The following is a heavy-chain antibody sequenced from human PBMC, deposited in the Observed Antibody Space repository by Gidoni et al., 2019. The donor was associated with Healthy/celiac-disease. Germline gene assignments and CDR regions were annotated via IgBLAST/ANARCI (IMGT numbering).Heavy chain of an antibody. J-gene: IGHJ6*02. Sequence: EVQLVESGGGLVQPGGSLRLSCAASGFTFSTYSMNWVRPAPGKGLEWVSSIRSSSSYIYYADSVKGRFTISRDNAKNSLYLQMNSLRAEDTAVYYCARDSGFWSGSDYDYGMDFWGQGTTVTVSS. V-gene: IGHV3-21*01. CDR2: IRSSSSYI. CDR1: GFTFSTYS. D-gene: IGHD3-3*01. CDR3: ARDSGFWSGSDYDYGMDF.